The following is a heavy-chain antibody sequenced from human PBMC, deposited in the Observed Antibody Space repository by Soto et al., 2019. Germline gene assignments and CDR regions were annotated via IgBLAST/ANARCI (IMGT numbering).Heavy chain of an antibody. Sequence: GGSLRLSCAASEFTVSTNYMTWVRQAPGKGPEWVSLLYSGGSTYYADSVKGRFTISRDNSKNTLYLQMNSLRAEDTAVYYCARSGQTGEHYWYFDLWGRGTRVTVSA. V-gene: IGHV3-53*01. CDR2: LYSGGST. CDR1: EFTVSTNY. J-gene: IGHJ2*01. CDR3: ARSGQTGEHYWYFDL. D-gene: IGHD7-27*01.